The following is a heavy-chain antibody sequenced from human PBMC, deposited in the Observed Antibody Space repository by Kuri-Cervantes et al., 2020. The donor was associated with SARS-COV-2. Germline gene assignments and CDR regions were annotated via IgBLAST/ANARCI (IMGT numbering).Heavy chain of an antibody. D-gene: IGHD6-19*01. J-gene: IGHJ4*02. Sequence: SVKVSCKASGGTFSSYAISWVRQAPGQGLEWMGRIIPIFGTANYAQKFQGRVTITADESTSTAYMELRSLRSDDTAVYYCARDTPRSDIGGRIAVAFDYWGQGTLVTVSS. V-gene: IGHV1-69*13. CDR1: GGTFSSYA. CDR3: ARDTPRSDIGGRIAVAFDY. CDR2: IIPIFGTA.